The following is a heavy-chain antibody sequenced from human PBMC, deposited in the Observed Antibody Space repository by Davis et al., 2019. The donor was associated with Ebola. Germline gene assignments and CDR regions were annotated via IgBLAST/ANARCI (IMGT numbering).Heavy chain of an antibody. CDR3: ARVRLLYWWCRDV. V-gene: IGHV4-34*01. D-gene: IGHD2-8*02. J-gene: IGHJ6*02. Sequence: SETLSLTCAVYGGSFSGYYWSWIRQPPGKGLEWIGEINHSGSTNYNPSLKSRVTISVATSKNQFSLQLSSVTAPDTAVYYCARVRLLYWWCRDVLGQGTTVTVSS. CDR1: GGSFSGYY. CDR2: INHSGST.